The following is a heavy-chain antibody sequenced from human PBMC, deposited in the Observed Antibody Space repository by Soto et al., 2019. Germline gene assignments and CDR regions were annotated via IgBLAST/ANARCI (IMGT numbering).Heavy chain of an antibody. CDR1: GGSFSGYY. CDR2: INHSGST. CDR3: ARDKITGLFDY. V-gene: IGHV4-34*01. J-gene: IGHJ4*02. D-gene: IGHD2-8*02. Sequence: QVQLQQWGAGLLKPSETLSLTCAVYGGSFSGYYWTWIRQPPGTGMEWIGEINHSGSTNYNPSLKRRVPISVDTSKYEFSLKLTSVTVADTAVYYCARDKITGLFDYWGQGTLVTVSS.